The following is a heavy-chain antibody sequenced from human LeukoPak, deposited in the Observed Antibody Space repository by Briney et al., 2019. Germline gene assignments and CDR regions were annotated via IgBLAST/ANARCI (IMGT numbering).Heavy chain of an antibody. CDR1: GFSFSNYA. D-gene: IGHD2-2*01. CDR3: ARVGVDIVVVPAAIGYFDY. J-gene: IGHJ4*02. V-gene: IGHV3-23*01. CDR2: ISGSGGST. Sequence: GGSLRLSCAASGFSFSNYAMSWVRQAPGKGLEWVSGISGSGGSTYYADSVKGRFTISRDNAKNSLYLQMNSLRAEDTAVYYCARVGVDIVVVPAAIGYFDYWGQGTLVTVSS.